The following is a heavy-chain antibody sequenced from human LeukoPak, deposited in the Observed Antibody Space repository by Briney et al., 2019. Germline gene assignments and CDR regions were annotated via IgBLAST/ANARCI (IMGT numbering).Heavy chain of an antibody. CDR1: GGTFSSYA. D-gene: IGHD1-26*01. CDR2: IIPILGIA. CDR3: ARWNSGSYRATAFDI. V-gene: IGHV1-69*04. J-gene: IGHJ3*02. Sequence: ASVNVSCKASGGTFSSYAISWVRQAPGQGREWTGRIIPILGIANYAQKFQGRVTITADKSTSTVYMELSSLRSEDTAVYYCARWNSGSYRATAFDISGQGTMVTVSS.